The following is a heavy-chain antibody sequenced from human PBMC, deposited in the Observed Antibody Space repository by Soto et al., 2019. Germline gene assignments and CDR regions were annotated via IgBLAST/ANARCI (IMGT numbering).Heavy chain of an antibody. J-gene: IGHJ4*02. Sequence: SETLSLTCAVSGYSISSSNWWGWIRQPPGKGLEWIGYIYYSGTTYYNPSLKSRVTMSVDTSKNQFSLKLTSVTAVDTAVYYCARRKIQGPIDYWGQGTLVTVSS. V-gene: IGHV4-28*01. CDR1: GYSISSSNW. CDR2: IYYSGTT. CDR3: ARRKIQGPIDY.